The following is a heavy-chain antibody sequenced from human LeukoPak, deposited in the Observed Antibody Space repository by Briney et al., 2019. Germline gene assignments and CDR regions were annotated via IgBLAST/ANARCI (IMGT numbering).Heavy chain of an antibody. V-gene: IGHV1-2*02. CDR1: GYTFTGYY. CDR2: INPNSGGT. J-gene: IGHJ4*02. D-gene: IGHD6-19*01. CDR3: ARDGEIRGIAVAGWVIDY. Sequence: ASVKVSCKASGYTFTGYYMHRVRQAPGQGLEWMGWINPNSGGTNYAQKFQGRVTMTRDTSISTAYMELSRLRSDDTAVYYCARDGEIRGIAVAGWVIDYWGQGTPVTVSS.